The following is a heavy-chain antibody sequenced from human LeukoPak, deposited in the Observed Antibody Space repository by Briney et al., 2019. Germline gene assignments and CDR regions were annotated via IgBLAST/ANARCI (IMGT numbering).Heavy chain of an antibody. V-gene: IGHV4-31*03. D-gene: IGHD3-10*01. CDR2: IYYSGST. CDR3: ASIHAPYYYGSGSYRADY. Sequence: PSETLSLTCTVSGGSISSGGYYWSWIRQHPGKGLEWIGYIYYSGSTYYNPSLKSRVTISVDTSKNQFSLKLSSVTAADTAVYYCASIHAPYYYGSGSYRADYWGQGTLVTVSS. CDR1: GGSISSGGYY. J-gene: IGHJ4*02.